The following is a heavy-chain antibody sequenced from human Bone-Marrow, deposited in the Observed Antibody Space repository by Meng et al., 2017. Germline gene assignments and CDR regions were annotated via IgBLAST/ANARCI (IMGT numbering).Heavy chain of an antibody. D-gene: IGHD2-21*02. Sequence: GGSLRLSCAASGFTVSSNYMSWVRQAPGKGLEWVSVIYSGGSTYYADSVKGRFTISRHNSKNTLYLQMNSLRAEDTAVYYCARVPTVVTAIGAFDIWGQGTMVTVSS. V-gene: IGHV3-53*04. J-gene: IGHJ3*02. CDR2: IYSGGST. CDR1: GFTVSSNY. CDR3: ARVPTVVTAIGAFDI.